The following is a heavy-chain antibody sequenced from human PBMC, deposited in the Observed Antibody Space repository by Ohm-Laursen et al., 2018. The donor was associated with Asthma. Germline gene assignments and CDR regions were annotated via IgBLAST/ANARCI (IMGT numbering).Heavy chain of an antibody. V-gene: IGHV3-30*03. CDR2: ISYDGSNK. CDR1: GFTFSSYG. J-gene: IGHJ4*02. Sequence: SLRLSCTASGFTFSSYGMHWVRQAPGKGLEWVAVISYDGSNKYYADSVKGRFTISRDNSKNTLYLQMNSLRAEDTAVYYCARGPEYYYDSSGLGFYDYWGQGTLVTVSS. CDR3: ARGPEYYYDSSGLGFYDY. D-gene: IGHD3-22*01.